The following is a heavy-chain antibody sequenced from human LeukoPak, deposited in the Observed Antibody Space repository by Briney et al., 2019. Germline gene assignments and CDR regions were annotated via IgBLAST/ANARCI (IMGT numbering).Heavy chain of an antibody. CDR2: ITTSSTYI. J-gene: IGHJ4*02. D-gene: IGHD2-2*01. CDR3: THGSMYQLDY. Sequence: GGSLRLSCAASGFIFSSYGMHWVRQAPGKGLEWVSSITTSSTYIYYADSVKGRLTISRDNSKNTLYLQMNSLRAEDTAVYYCTHGSMYQLDYWGQGTLVTVSS. V-gene: IGHV3-21*04. CDR1: GFIFSSYG.